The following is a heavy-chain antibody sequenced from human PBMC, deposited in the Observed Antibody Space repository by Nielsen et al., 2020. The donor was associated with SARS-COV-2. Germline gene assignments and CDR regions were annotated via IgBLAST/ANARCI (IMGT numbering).Heavy chain of an antibody. J-gene: IGHJ4*02. V-gene: IGHV3-9*01. Sequence: SLKISCAASGFTFDDYAMHWVRQAPGKGLEWVSGISWNSGSIGYADSVKGRFTISRDNAKNSLYLQMNSLRAEDTAVYYCANHCSGGSCYSGFDYWGQGTLVTVSS. CDR2: ISWNSGSI. D-gene: IGHD2-15*01. CDR3: ANHCSGGSCYSGFDY. CDR1: GFTFDDYA.